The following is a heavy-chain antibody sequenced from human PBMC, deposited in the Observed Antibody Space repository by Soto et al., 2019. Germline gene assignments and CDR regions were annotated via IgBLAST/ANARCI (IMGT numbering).Heavy chain of an antibody. V-gene: IGHV1-69*01. J-gene: IGHJ6*02. CDR2: IIPIFGTA. CDR3: ARAIFGVVDHYYYGMDV. D-gene: IGHD3-3*01. CDR1: GGTFSSYA. Sequence: QVQLVQSGAEVKKPGSSVKVSCKASGGTFSSYAISWVRQAPGQGLEWMGGIIPIFGTANYAQKFQGRVTITADESTSTAYMELSSLRSEDTAVYYCARAIFGVVDHYYYGMDVWGQGTTVTVSS.